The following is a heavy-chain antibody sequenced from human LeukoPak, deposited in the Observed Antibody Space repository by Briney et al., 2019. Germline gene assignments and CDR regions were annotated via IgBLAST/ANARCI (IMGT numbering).Heavy chain of an antibody. Sequence: GGSLRLPCAASGFTVSSYYMSWVRQAPGKGLEWVSSISSTSSYTDYADSVKGRFTISRDNAKNSLYLQMNSLRAEDTAVYYCARERYSQDDYWGQGTLVTVSS. CDR2: ISSTSSYT. CDR3: ARERYSQDDY. J-gene: IGHJ4*01. D-gene: IGHD3-16*02. V-gene: IGHV3-21*01. CDR1: GFTVSSYY.